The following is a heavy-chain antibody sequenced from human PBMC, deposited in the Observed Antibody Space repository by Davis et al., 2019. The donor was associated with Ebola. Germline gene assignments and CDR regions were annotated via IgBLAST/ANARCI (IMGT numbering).Heavy chain of an antibody. V-gene: IGHV3-7*03. J-gene: IGHJ3*01. Sequence: PGGSLRLSCAASAFPFLRHWMNWVRQGPGKGLEWVAIIKQDGSKKNYVDSVKDRFTISRENAKNSVFRQMNNLRADDTAVYYCATDLTGDAFDVWGRGTMVTVSS. D-gene: IGHD3-9*01. CDR1: AFPFLRHW. CDR3: ATDLTGDAFDV. CDR2: IKQDGSKK.